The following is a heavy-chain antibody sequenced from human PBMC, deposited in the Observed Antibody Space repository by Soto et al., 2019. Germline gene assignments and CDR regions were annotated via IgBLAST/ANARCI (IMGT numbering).Heavy chain of an antibody. CDR2: ISSSSSYI. J-gene: IGHJ4*02. Sequence: GGSLRLSCAASGFTFSSYSMNWVRQAPGKGLEWVSSISSSSSYIYYADSVKGRFTISRDNAKNSLYLQMNSLRAEDTAVYYCARDREDIAAAASDYWGQGTLVTVSS. V-gene: IGHV3-21*01. D-gene: IGHD6-13*01. CDR3: ARDREDIAAAASDY. CDR1: GFTFSSYS.